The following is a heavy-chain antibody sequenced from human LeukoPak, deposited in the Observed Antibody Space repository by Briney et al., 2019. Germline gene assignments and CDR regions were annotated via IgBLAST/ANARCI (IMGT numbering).Heavy chain of an antibody. CDR2: IYTSGST. V-gene: IGHV4-4*07. D-gene: IGHD6-13*01. J-gene: IGHJ4*02. CDR3: ARGSLKYSSGWYGVDY. CDR1: GGSISSYY. Sequence: PSETLSLTCTVSGGSISSYYWSWIRQPAGKGLEWIGRIYTSGSTNYNPSLKSRVTMSVDTSKNQFSLKLSSVTAADTAVYYCARGSLKYSSGWYGVDYWGQGTLVTVSS.